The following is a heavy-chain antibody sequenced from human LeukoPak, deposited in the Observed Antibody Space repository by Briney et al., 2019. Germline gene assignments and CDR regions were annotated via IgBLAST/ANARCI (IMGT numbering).Heavy chain of an antibody. CDR3: ARDPAHHAEPDSNQNYFDY. V-gene: IGHV1-2*02. J-gene: IGHJ4*02. Sequence: GASVKVSCKASGYTFTGYYTHWVRQAPGQGLEWMGWINPNSGGTNYAQKFQGRVTMTRDTSISTAYMELSRLRSDDTAVYYCARDPAHHAEPDSNQNYFDYWGQGTLVTVSS. D-gene: IGHD1-14*01. CDR2: INPNSGGT. CDR1: GYTFTGYY.